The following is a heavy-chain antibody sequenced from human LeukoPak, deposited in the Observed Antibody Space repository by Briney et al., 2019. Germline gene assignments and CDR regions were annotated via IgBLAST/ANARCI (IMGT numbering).Heavy chain of an antibody. CDR2: ITSSGSYI. V-gene: IGHV3-21*01. D-gene: IGHD2-2*01. CDR3: ARERGYCSSTSCYLNFDY. CDR1: AFSFSNYN. J-gene: IGHJ4*02. Sequence: GGSLRLSCAASAFSFSNYNMNWVRQAPGKGLEWVSSITSSGSYIYYADSVKGRFTISRDNSKNTLYLQMNSLRAEDTAVYYCARERGYCSSTSCYLNFDYWGQGTLVTVSS.